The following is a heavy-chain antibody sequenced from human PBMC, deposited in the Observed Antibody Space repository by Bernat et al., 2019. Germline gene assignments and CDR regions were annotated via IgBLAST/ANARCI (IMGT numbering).Heavy chain of an antibody. D-gene: IGHD3-3*02. V-gene: IGHV3-30*01. Sequence: QVQLVESGGGVVQPGRSLRLSCAASGFTFSSYAMHWVRQAPGNGLEWVAVISYDGSNKYYADSVKGRFTISRDNSKNTLYLQMNSLRAEDTAVYYCARGGAVLAVEYYYYMDVWGKGTTVTVSS. CDR2: ISYDGSNK. J-gene: IGHJ6*03. CDR1: GFTFSSYA. CDR3: ARGGAVLAVEYYYYMDV.